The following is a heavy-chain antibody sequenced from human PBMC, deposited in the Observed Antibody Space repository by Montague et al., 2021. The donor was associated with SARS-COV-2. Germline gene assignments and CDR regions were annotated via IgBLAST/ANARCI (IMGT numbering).Heavy chain of an antibody. V-gene: IGHV4-59*01. CDR3: AGLLRSCTNGVCRTYYYYAMDV. CDR1: GGSISGYY. J-gene: IGHJ6*02. CDR2: IYYSGST. D-gene: IGHD2-8*01. Sequence: SETLSLTCTVSGGSISGYYWSWIRQPPGKGLEWIGYIYYSGSTKYNPFLESRVTVSVDRSKNQVSLKLSSVTAADTAVYYRAGLLRSCTNGVCRTYYYYAMDVWGQGTTVTVSS.